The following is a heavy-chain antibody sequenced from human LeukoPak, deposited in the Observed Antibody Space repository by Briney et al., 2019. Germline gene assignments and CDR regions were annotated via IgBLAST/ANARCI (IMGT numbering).Heavy chain of an antibody. Sequence: GGSLRLSCAASGFSFSSYDMHWVRQTTGKGLEWVSVVGTAGDKYYTGSVKGRFTISRENAKNSLFLQMNSLRAGDTAVYYCARGIPGGTYIDYWGQGTPVTVSS. CDR2: VGTAGDK. V-gene: IGHV3-13*01. CDR3: ARGIPGGTYIDY. J-gene: IGHJ4*02. CDR1: GFSFSSYD. D-gene: IGHD1-26*01.